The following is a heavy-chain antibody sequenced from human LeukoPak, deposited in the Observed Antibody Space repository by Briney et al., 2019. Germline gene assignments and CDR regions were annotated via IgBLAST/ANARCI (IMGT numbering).Heavy chain of an antibody. V-gene: IGHV3-23*01. D-gene: IGHD1-26*01. CDR1: GFTFSSYA. CDR2: ISESGGGSYSGGGT. J-gene: IGHJ4*02. CDR3: AKGKVNHLGALDY. Sequence: PGGSLRLSCAASGFTFSSYAMTWVRQAPGTGLEWVSTISESGGGSYSGGGTYYRDSVKGRFIISKDGSTNTLFLQMDSLRADDTGIYYCAKGKVNHLGALDYWGQGALVTVSS.